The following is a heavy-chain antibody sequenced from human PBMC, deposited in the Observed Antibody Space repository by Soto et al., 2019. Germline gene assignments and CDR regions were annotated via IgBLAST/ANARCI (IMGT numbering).Heavy chain of an antibody. V-gene: IGHV1-3*01. J-gene: IGHJ4*02. Sequence: GASVKVSCKASGYTFTTYALHWVRQAPGQQGQRLEWLGRITAGNGKTTYSQKFQDRVTITRDAFATTAYMELSRLTSEDTAVYYCARSSGYYYVDYWGQGTLVTVSS. CDR1: GYTFTTYA. CDR2: ITAGNGKT. D-gene: IGHD3-22*01. CDR3: ARSSGYYYVDY.